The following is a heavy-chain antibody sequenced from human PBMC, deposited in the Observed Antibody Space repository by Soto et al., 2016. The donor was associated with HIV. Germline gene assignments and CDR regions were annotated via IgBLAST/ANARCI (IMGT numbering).Heavy chain of an antibody. CDR3: ARVCHLHDSSGYYYGWFDP. J-gene: IGHJ5*02. CDR2: IYYSGST. CDR1: GNSISNYY. V-gene: IGHV4-59*01. D-gene: IGHD3-22*01. Sequence: QVQLQESGPGLVKPSETLSLTCTVSGNSISNYYWSWIRQPPGKGLEWIGYIYYSGSTNYNPSLKSRVTISVDTSKNQFSLKLSSVTAADTAVYYCARVCHLHDSSGYYYGWFDPWGQGNPVTVSS.